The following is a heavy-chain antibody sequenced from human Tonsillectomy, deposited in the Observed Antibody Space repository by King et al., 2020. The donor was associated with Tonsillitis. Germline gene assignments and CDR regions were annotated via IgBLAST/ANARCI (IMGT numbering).Heavy chain of an antibody. Sequence: QLQESGPGLVKPSETLSLTGTVSGGSISSYYWSWIRQPPGKGLEWIGYIYYSGSTNYNPSLKSRVTISVDTSKNQFSLRLSSVTAADTAVYYCAGLYCGSTSCYIDYWGQGTLVTVSS. CDR2: IYYSGST. J-gene: IGHJ4*02. D-gene: IGHD2-2*01. CDR3: AGLYCGSTSCYIDY. V-gene: IGHV4-59*08. CDR1: GGSISSYY.